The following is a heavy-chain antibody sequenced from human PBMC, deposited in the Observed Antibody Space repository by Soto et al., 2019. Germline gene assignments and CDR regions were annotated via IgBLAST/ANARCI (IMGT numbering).Heavy chain of an antibody. CDR1: GGSFSGYY. CDR3: ARSPITMLYYYYGMDV. D-gene: IGHD3-10*01. Sequence: SETLSLTCAVYGGSFSGYYWSWIRQPPGKGLEWIGEINHSGSTNYNPSLKSRVTISVDTSKNQFSLKLSSVTAADTAVYYCARSPITMLYYYYGMDVWGQGTRSPSP. V-gene: IGHV4-34*01. CDR2: INHSGST. J-gene: IGHJ6*02.